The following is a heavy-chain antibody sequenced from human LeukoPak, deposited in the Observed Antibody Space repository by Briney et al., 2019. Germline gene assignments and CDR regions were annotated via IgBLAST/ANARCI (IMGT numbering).Heavy chain of an antibody. J-gene: IGHJ3*02. CDR3: ARLTLGAFDI. V-gene: IGHV3-48*01. D-gene: IGHD7-27*01. CDR2: ISTSSSTI. Sequence: PGGSLRLSCAASGFTFSSYSMNWVRQAPGKGLEWVSYISTSSSTIYYADSVKGRFTISRDNAKNSLYLQMNSLRAEDTAVYYCARLTLGAFDIWGQGTMVTVSS. CDR1: GFTFSSYS.